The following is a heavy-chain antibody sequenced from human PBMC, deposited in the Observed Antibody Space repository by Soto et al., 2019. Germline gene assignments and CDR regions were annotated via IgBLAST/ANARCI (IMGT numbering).Heavy chain of an antibody. D-gene: IGHD3-10*01. V-gene: IGHV3-48*02. CDR3: ARDRGWFGERDPYSYYGMDV. CDR2: ITSSSSSI. Sequence: EVQLVESGGGLVQPGGSLRLSCAASGFTFSSYSMNWVRQAPGKGLERVSYITSSSSSIYYADSVKGRFTITRDNAKNSLYLQMNSLRDEDTAVYYCARDRGWFGERDPYSYYGMDVWGQGTTVTVSS. J-gene: IGHJ6*02. CDR1: GFTFSSYS.